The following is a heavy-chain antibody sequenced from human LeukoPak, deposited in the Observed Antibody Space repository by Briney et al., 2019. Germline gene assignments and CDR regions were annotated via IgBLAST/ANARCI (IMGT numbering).Heavy chain of an antibody. V-gene: IGHV3-48*01. J-gene: IGHJ4*02. Sequence: GGSLRLSCAASGFTFSSYSMNWVRQAPGKGLEWVSYISSSSSTIHYADSVKGRFTISRDNAKNSLYLQMNSLRAEDTAVYYCAGYYYDFWSGYQFDYWGQGTLVTVSS. CDR1: GFTFSSYS. CDR2: ISSSSSTI. D-gene: IGHD3-3*01. CDR3: AGYYYDFWSGYQFDY.